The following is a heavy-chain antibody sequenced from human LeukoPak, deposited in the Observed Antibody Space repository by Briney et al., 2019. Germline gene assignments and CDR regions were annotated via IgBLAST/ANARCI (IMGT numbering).Heavy chain of an antibody. CDR2: IYYSGST. D-gene: IGHD6-19*01. V-gene: IGHV4-39*07. Sequence: PSETLSLTCTVSGVSISSSSYYWGWIRQPPGKGLEWIGSIYYSGSTYYNPSLRSRVAISVDTSKNQFSLKLTSVTAADTAVYYCARPGSGWVNFDCWGQGTLVTVSS. J-gene: IGHJ4*02. CDR3: ARPGSGWVNFDC. CDR1: GVSISSSSYY.